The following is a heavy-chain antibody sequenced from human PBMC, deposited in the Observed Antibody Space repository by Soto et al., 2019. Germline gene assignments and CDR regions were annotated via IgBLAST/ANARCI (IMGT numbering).Heavy chain of an antibody. Sequence: GESLTISCKGSGYSFTTYWIAWVRQMPGKGLEWMGSIHPGESDTRYSPSFQGQVTISADRSITTAYLQWSSLKASDTAMYYCTSYDAKHWAFNDIDARGQGTAVTVSS. CDR2: IHPGESDT. V-gene: IGHV5-51*01. CDR3: TSYDAKHWAFNDIDA. J-gene: IGHJ5*01. CDR1: GYSFTTYW. D-gene: IGHD3-3*01.